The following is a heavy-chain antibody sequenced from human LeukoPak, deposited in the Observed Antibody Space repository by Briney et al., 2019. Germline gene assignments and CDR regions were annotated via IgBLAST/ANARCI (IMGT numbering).Heavy chain of an antibody. CDR3: ARGYYDFWSGYYWPYYYYGMDV. CDR1: GYSFTSYA. J-gene: IGHJ6*02. Sequence: ASVKVSCKASGYSFTSYAMNWVRQAPGQGLEWMGWINTNTGNPTYAQGFTGRCVFSLDTSVSTAYLQISSLKAEDTAVYYCARGYYDFWSGYYWPYYYYGMDVWGQGTTVTVSS. V-gene: IGHV7-4-1*02. D-gene: IGHD3-3*01. CDR2: INTNTGNP.